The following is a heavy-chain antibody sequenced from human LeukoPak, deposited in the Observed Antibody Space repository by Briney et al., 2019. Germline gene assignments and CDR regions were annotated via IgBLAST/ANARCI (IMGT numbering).Heavy chain of an antibody. J-gene: IGHJ4*02. CDR1: GYTFTSYG. CDR2: ISAYNGNT. V-gene: IGHV1-18*01. Sequence: ASVKVSCKXSGYTFTSYGISWVRQAPGQGLEWMGWISAYNGNTNYARKLQGRVTMTTDTSTSTAYMELRSLRSDDTAVYYCARGGYYDFWSGYYSPVDFYFDYWGQGTLVTVSS. CDR3: ARGGYYDFWSGYYSPVDFYFDY. D-gene: IGHD3-3*01.